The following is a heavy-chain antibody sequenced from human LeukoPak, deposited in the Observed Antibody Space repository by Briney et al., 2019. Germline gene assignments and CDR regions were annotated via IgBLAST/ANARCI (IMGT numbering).Heavy chain of an antibody. CDR3: AKAGGIAAAGMEGSWFDP. CDR1: GFTFDDYA. Sequence: QSGGSLRLSCAASGFTFDDYAMHWVRQAPGKGLEWVSGISWNSGSIGYADSVKGRFTISRDNAKNSLYLQMNSLRAEDMALYYCAKAGGIAAAGMEGSWFDPWGQGTLVTVSS. D-gene: IGHD6-13*01. CDR2: ISWNSGSI. V-gene: IGHV3-9*03. J-gene: IGHJ5*02.